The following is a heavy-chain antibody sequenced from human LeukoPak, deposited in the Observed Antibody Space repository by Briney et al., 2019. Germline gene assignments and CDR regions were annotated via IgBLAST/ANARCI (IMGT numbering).Heavy chain of an antibody. CDR1: GFTVSSNY. CDR2: IYSGGST. CDR3: AREELGLLLSL. V-gene: IGHV3-66*01. J-gene: IGHJ4*02. Sequence: GGSLRLSCAASGFTVSSNYMSWVRQAPGKGLEWVSVIYSGGSTYYADSVKGRFTISRDNSKNTLYLQMNSLRAEDTAVYYCAREELGLLLSLWGQGTLVTVSS. D-gene: IGHD2-2*01.